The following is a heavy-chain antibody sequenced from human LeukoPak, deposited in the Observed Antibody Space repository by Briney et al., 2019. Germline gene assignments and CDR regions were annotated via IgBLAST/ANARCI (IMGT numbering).Heavy chain of an antibody. J-gene: IGHJ4*02. CDR2: INPDNGGT. V-gene: IGHV1-2*02. CDR3: ARDPSNSGYDYLYYFDY. CDR1: GYTFTGYY. D-gene: IGHD5-12*01. Sequence: ASVKVSCKSSGYTFTGYYMHWVRQAPGQGLEWMGCINPDNGGTNYAQKFQGRVTMTRDMSISTAYMELSRLRSDDTAVYYCARDPSNSGYDYLYYFDYWGQGTLVTASS.